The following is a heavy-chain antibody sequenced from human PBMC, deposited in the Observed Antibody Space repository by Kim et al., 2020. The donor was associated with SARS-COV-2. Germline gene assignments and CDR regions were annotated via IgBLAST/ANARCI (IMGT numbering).Heavy chain of an antibody. V-gene: IGHV4-61*01. Sequence: SETLSLTCTVSGGSVSSGSYYWSWIRQPPGKGLEWIGYIYYSGSTNYNPSLKSRVTISVDTSKNQFSLKLSSVTAADTAVYYCVSIGGDYGGNSGEVDWGQGTLVTVSS. D-gene: IGHD4-17*01. CDR2: IYYSGST. J-gene: IGHJ4*02. CDR1: GGSVSSGSYY. CDR3: VSIGGDYGGNSGEVD.